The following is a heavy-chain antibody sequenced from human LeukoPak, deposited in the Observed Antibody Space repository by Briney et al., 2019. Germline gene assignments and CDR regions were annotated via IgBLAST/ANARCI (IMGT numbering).Heavy chain of an antibody. CDR1: GFTFSSYA. D-gene: IGHD2-15*01. J-gene: IGHJ4*02. CDR2: ISGSGGGT. CDR3: AKCRSAGSCYRPDDY. Sequence: QSGGSLRLSCAASGFTFSSYAMSWVRQAPGKGLEWVSGISGSGGGTYYADSVKGRFTISRDNSKNTLYLQMSSLRAEDTAVYYCAKCRSAGSCYRPDDYWGQGTLVTVSS. V-gene: IGHV3-23*01.